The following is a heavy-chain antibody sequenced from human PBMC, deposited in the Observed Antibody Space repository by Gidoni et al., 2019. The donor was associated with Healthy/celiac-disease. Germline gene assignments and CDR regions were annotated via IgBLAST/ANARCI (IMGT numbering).Heavy chain of an antibody. D-gene: IGHD3-22*01. J-gene: IGHJ4*02. CDR1: GFTFSSYG. Sequence: QVQLVESGGGVVQPGRSLSLSCAASGFTFSSYGMHWVRQAPGKGLEWVAVIWYDGSNKYYADSVKGRVTISRDNSKNTLYLQMNSLRAEDTAVYYCARDPSSYYDSSGYPYFDYWGQGTLVTVSS. V-gene: IGHV3-33*01. CDR3: ARDPSSYYDSSGYPYFDY. CDR2: IWYDGSNK.